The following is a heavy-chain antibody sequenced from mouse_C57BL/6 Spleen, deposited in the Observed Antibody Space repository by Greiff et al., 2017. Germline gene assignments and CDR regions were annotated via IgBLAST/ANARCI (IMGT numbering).Heavy chain of an antibody. CDR1: GYTFTSYG. CDR2: IYPRSGNT. J-gene: IGHJ4*01. V-gene: IGHV1-81*01. CDR3: ARCDYDGYYYAMYD. Sequence: VKLVESGAELARPGASVKLSCKASGYTFTSYGISWVKQRTGQGLEWIGEIYPRSGNTYYNEKFKGKATLTADKSSSTAYMELRSLTSEDSAVXFCARCDYDGYYYAMYDWGQGTSVTVSS. D-gene: IGHD2-4*01.